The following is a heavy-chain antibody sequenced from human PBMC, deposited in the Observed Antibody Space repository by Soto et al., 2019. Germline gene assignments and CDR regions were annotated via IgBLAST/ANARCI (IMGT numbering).Heavy chain of an antibody. CDR1: GGTFSTYT. V-gene: IGHV1-69*08. Sequence: QVQLVQSGAEVKKPGSSVKVSCKASGGTFSTYTINWVRQAPAQGLEWMGRIIPLLDVTNNAQRFQGRVTITADKSTSTVYMELTSLTSQDTAVYYCARDSGTVGYDDSWGQGTLVTVSS. J-gene: IGHJ4*02. CDR3: ARDSGTVGYDDS. CDR2: IIPLLDVT. D-gene: IGHD3-10*01.